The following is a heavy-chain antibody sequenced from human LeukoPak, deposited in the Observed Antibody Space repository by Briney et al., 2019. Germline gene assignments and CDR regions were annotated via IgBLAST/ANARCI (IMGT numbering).Heavy chain of an antibody. CDR1: GFTFRSYG. J-gene: IGHJ4*02. CDR3: ANIGYGIQLWSQYYFDY. Sequence: GGSLRLSCAASGFTFRSYGMHWVRQAPGKGLEWVAFVRYDGSNKYYADSVKGRFTISRDNSKNTLYLQMNSLRAEDTAVYYCANIGYGIQLWSQYYFDYWGQGTLVTVSS. CDR2: VRYDGSNK. D-gene: IGHD5-18*01. V-gene: IGHV3-30*02.